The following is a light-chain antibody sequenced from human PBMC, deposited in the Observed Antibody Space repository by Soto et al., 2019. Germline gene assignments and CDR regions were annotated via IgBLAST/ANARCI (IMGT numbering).Light chain of an antibody. Sequence: QSVLTQPASVSGSPGQSITISCTGTSSDVGGYNYVSWYQQHPGKAPKLIIYDVSNRPSGVSNRFSGSKSGNTASLTISGLQAEDEADYYCSSYTSSSTRVVFGGGTQLTV. CDR3: SSYTSSSTRVV. V-gene: IGLV2-14*01. J-gene: IGLJ2*01. CDR2: DVS. CDR1: SSDVGGYNY.